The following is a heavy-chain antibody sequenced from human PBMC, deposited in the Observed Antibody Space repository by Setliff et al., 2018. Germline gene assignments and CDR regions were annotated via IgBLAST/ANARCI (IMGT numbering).Heavy chain of an antibody. D-gene: IGHD3-10*01. Sequence: KSSETLSLTCAVYGGSFSGHHWCWIRQPPWKGLEWIGEINHSGSANYNPSLKSRVTISLDTSKNQFSLKLSSVTAADTAVYYCARHTIAMSTIISYFDYWGQGTLVTVSS. V-gene: IGHV4-34*01. CDR3: ARHTIAMSTIISYFDY. CDR2: INHSGSA. J-gene: IGHJ4*02. CDR1: GGSFSGHH.